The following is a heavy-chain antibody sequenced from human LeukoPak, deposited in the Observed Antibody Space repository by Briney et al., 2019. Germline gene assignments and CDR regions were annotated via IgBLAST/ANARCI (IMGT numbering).Heavy chain of an antibody. CDR1: GFTFSSYW. Sequence: GGSLRLSCAASGFTFSSYWMHWVRQVPGKGLVWVARINPGGSSITYADSVKGRFTISRDNAKNTLYLQMDSLRAEDTGVYYCARSNQADDYWGQGTLVTASS. J-gene: IGHJ4*02. V-gene: IGHV3-74*01. CDR2: INPGGSSI. D-gene: IGHD1-14*01. CDR3: ARSNQADDY.